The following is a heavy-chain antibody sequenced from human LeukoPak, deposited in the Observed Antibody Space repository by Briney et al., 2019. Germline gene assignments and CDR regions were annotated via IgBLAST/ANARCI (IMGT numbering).Heavy chain of an antibody. Sequence: PGASLRLSCAASGFTFSNYAMSWVRQAPGKGLEWVSAIVGSCGSTYYADSLKGRFSISRDNSKNTLFLQMNSLRVEDTALYSCSKWGDYDVLTGYYDSDFWGQGTLVTVSS. D-gene: IGHD3-9*01. CDR3: SKWGDYDVLTGYYDSDF. V-gene: IGHV3-23*01. CDR1: GFTFSNYA. CDR2: IVGSCGST. J-gene: IGHJ4*02.